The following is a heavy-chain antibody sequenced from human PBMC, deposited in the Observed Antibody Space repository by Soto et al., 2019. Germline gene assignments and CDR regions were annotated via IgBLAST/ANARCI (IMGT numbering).Heavy chain of an antibody. CDR3: ARDHDWAFDY. J-gene: IGHJ4*02. Sequence: GGSLRLSCAASGFTFSSYSMSWVRQAPGMGPEWVSNIRDSGSVTYYSDSVKGRFTISRDNARNSLYLQMNSLRDEDTAVYYCARDHDWAFDYWGQGAPVTVSS. CDR1: GFTFSSYS. CDR2: IRDSGSVT. D-gene: IGHD3-9*01. V-gene: IGHV3-48*02.